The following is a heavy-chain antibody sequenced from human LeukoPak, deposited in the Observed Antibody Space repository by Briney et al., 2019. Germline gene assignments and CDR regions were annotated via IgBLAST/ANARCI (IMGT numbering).Heavy chain of an antibody. CDR3: ARGGGYAWDY. V-gene: IGHV3-7*01. CDR2: IKQDGSGK. J-gene: IGHJ4*02. CDR1: GFTFTTYW. Sequence: GGSLRLSCATSGFTFTTYWMNWVRQAPGKGLEWVANIKQDGSGKYYVDSVKGRFTISRDNARNSLYLQMNSLRADDTAVYYCARGGGYAWDYWGQGTLVTVSS. D-gene: IGHD5-12*01.